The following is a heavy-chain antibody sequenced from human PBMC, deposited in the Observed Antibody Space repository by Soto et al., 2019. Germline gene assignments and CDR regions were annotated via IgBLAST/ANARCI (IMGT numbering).Heavy chain of an antibody. CDR2: IHTTDGT. CDR1: GGLIGSDY. V-gene: IGHV4-4*07. CDR3: ARALSSAASLYFDL. Sequence: SETLSLTCTVFGGLIGSDYWSWVRQPGGKGMEWIGRIHTTDGTNYNPSLKSRVTMSIDTSNNQFSLKLNSLTAADTAVYYCARALSSAASLYFDLWGQGTLVTVSS. J-gene: IGHJ4*02. D-gene: IGHD6-13*01.